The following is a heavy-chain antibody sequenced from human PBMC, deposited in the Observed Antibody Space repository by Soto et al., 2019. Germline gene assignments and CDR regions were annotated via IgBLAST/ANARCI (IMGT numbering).Heavy chain of an antibody. V-gene: IGHV4-59*01. CDR1: GGSISSYY. Sequence: KLSETLSLTCTVSGGSISSYYWSWIRQPPGKGLEWIGYIYYSGSTNYNPSLKSRVTISVDTSKNQFSLKLSSVTAADTAVYYCARLGVADYDILTGYRGGYYYYYGMDVWGQGTTVTVSS. CDR2: IYYSGST. CDR3: ARLGVADYDILTGYRGGYYYYYGMDV. J-gene: IGHJ6*02. D-gene: IGHD3-9*01.